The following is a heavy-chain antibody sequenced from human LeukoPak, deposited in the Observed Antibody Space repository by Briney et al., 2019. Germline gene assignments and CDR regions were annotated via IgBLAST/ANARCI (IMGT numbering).Heavy chain of an antibody. V-gene: IGHV3-53*01. D-gene: IGHD1-26*01. J-gene: IGHJ5*02. Sequence: GGSLRLSCAASGFTVSSNYMSWVRQAPGKGPEWVSVIYSGGSTYYADSVKGRFTISRDNSKNTLYLQMNSLRAEDTAVYYCARLVGATNWFDPWGQGTLVTVSS. CDR1: GFTVSSNY. CDR2: IYSGGST. CDR3: ARLVGATNWFDP.